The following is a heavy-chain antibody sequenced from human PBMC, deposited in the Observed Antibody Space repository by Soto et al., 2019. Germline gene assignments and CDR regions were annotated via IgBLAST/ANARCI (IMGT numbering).Heavy chain of an antibody. CDR1: GGTFSSYT. V-gene: IGHV1-69*02. CDR3: ATPSGYYYDSSGPDRFDY. CDR2: IIPILGIA. J-gene: IGHJ4*02. D-gene: IGHD3-22*01. Sequence: QVQLVQSGAEVKKPGSSVKVSCKASGGTFSSYTISWVRQAPGQGLEWMGRIIPILGIANYAQKFQGRVTITADKSTSTAYMELSSLRSEDTAVYYCATPSGYYYDSSGPDRFDYGGQGTLVTVSS.